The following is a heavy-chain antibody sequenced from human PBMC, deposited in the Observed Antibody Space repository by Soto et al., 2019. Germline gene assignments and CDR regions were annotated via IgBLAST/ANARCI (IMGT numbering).Heavy chain of an antibody. J-gene: IGHJ4*02. V-gene: IGHV3-7*01. CDR1: GFTFSTYW. D-gene: IGHD1-1*01. CDR2: INEDGSVK. Sequence: PGGSLKLSCAASGFTFSTYWMTWVRRAPGRGLEWVANINEDGSVKKYVDSVKGRFTISRDNARNSLNLQMNSLRAEDTAVYYCARDVAKRVCNLAYWGQGTLVIVSS. CDR3: ARDVAKRVCNLAY.